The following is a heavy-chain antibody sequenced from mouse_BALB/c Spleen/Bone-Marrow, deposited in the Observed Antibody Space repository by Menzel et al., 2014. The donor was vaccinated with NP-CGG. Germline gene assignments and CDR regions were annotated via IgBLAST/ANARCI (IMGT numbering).Heavy chain of an antibody. V-gene: IGHV14-3*02. J-gene: IGHJ3*01. CDR1: GFNIKDTY. CDR2: IDPANGNT. Sequence: EVKLQESGAELVKPGASVKLSCTASGFNIKDTYMHWVKQRPEQGLEWIGRIDPANGNTKYDPKFQGKATITADTSSNTAYLQLSSLTSEDTAVYYCARNGNYGAGFAYWGQGTLVTVSA. CDR3: ARNGNYGAGFAY. D-gene: IGHD2-1*01.